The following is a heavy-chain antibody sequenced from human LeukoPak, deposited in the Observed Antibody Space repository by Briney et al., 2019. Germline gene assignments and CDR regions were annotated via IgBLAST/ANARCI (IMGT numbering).Heavy chain of an antibody. CDR1: GGSVSSGSYY. J-gene: IGHJ5*02. CDR3: ASTVVVAATRSFDP. V-gene: IGHV4-61*01. Sequence: SETLSLTCTVSGGSVSSGSYYWSWIRQPPGTGLEWIGYIYYSGSTSYNPSLKSRVTISVDTSKNQFSLKLSSVTAADTAVYYCASTVVVAATRSFDPWGQGTLVTVSS. CDR2: IYYSGST. D-gene: IGHD2-15*01.